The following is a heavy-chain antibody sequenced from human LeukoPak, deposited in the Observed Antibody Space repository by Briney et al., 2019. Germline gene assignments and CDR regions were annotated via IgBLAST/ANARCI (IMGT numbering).Heavy chain of an antibody. CDR2: VYYSGGT. CDR1: GDSINNYY. V-gene: IGHV4-59*01. CDR3: VRGGYYGAGSYHTFDY. J-gene: IGHJ4*02. D-gene: IGHD3-10*01. Sequence: PSETLSLTCTVSGDSINNYYWSWIRQPPGKGLQWIGYVYYSGGTNYNPSLKSRVTISVDTSEIQFSLRLTSVTAADTAVYYCVRGGYYGAGSYHTFDYWGQGILVSVSS.